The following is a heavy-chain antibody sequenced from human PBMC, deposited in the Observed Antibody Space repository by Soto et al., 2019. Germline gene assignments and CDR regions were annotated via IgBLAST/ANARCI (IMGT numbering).Heavy chain of an antibody. CDR1: GFTFSSYS. J-gene: IGHJ2*01. Sequence: EVQLVESGGGLVQPGGSLRLSCAASGFTFSSYSMNWVRQAPGKGLEWVSYISSSSSTIYYADSVKARFTISRDNAKNSLYMQMNSLRDEDTAVYYCARDYRYCSGGSCLDWYFDLWGRGTLVTVSS. CDR3: ARDYRYCSGGSCLDWYFDL. V-gene: IGHV3-48*02. D-gene: IGHD2-15*01. CDR2: ISSSSSTI.